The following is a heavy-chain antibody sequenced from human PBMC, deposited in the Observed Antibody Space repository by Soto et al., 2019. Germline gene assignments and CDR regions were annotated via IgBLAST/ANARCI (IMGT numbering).Heavy chain of an antibody. V-gene: IGHV1-46*04. CDR1: GYTFTHYY. J-gene: IGHJ4*02. CDR3: ARDLAAGDH. D-gene: IGHD6-13*01. CDR2: INPASGST. Sequence: QVQLVQSGAEVKKPGASVKLSCRTSGYTFTHYYIHWVRQAPGQGLEWLGIINPASGSTNYAQDLCSRVCLTMDTSTTTVYMDLSGLRAEDTAIFYCARDLAAGDHWGQGTLVTVSS.